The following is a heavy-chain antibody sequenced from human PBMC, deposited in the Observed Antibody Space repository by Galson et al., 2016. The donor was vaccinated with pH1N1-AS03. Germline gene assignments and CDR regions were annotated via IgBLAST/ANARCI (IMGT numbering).Heavy chain of an antibody. CDR1: GASLSGYY. CDR2: INENGRT. V-gene: IGHV4-59*01. D-gene: IGHD3-10*01. J-gene: IGHJ6*02. Sequence: ETLSLPCTVSGASLSGYYWRWVRQSPGKGMEWVGFINENGRTDYNPFLKSRLSMSRDPVKNQFPLKLNSVTTADTAVYYCGRARGPRPDSGYYGIEVWGRGTTVTVSS. CDR3: GRARGPRPDSGYYGIEV.